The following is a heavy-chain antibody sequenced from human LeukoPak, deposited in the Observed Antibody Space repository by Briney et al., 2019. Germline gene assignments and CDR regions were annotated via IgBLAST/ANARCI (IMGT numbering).Heavy chain of an antibody. J-gene: IGHJ5*02. V-gene: IGHV1-8*03. Sequence: ASVKVSCKASGYTFTSYDINWVRQATGQGLEWMGWMNPNSGNTGYAQKFQGRVTITRNTSISTAYMELSSLRSEDTAVYYCASLAGGVATMCWFDPWGQGTLVTVSS. D-gene: IGHD5-12*01. CDR2: MNPNSGNT. CDR3: ASLAGGVATMCWFDP. CDR1: GYTFTSYD.